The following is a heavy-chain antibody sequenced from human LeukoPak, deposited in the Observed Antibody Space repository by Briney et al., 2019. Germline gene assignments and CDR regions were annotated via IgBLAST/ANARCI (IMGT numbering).Heavy chain of an antibody. Sequence: PGGSLRLSCAASGFTVSSNYMSRVRQAPGKGLEWVSVIYSGGSTYYADSVKGRFTISRDNSKNTLYLQMNSLRAEDTAVYYCARSHSDYYDSSGYWGQGILVTVSS. CDR2: IYSGGST. CDR3: ARSHSDYYDSSGY. CDR1: GFTVSSNY. D-gene: IGHD3-22*01. J-gene: IGHJ4*02. V-gene: IGHV3-66*01.